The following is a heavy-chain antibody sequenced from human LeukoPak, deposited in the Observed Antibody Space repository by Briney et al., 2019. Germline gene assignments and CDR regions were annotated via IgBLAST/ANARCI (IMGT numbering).Heavy chain of an antibody. Sequence: SETLSLTCTVSSGSVSDYYWSWIRQSPGKGLEWIGYIYYTGSTNYNPSLKSRVTISVDTSKNQFSLKLSSVTAADTAVYFCARGFRGDNFDYWGQGTLVTVSS. V-gene: IGHV4-59*08. D-gene: IGHD7-27*01. CDR3: ARGFRGDNFDY. CDR2: IYYTGST. J-gene: IGHJ4*02. CDR1: SGSVSDYY.